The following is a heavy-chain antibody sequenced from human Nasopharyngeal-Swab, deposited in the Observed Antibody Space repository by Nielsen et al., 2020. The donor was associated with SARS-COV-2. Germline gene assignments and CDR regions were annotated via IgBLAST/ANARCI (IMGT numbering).Heavy chain of an antibody. Sequence: GSLKISCAASGFAFSDYYMSWIRQAPGKGLEWVSYISSSGSTIYYADSVKGRFTISRDNAKNSLYLQMNSLRAEDTAVYYCARPRGYSYGYPPDYWGQGTLVTVSS. D-gene: IGHD5-18*01. V-gene: IGHV3-11*04. J-gene: IGHJ4*02. CDR1: GFAFSDYY. CDR3: ARPRGYSYGYPPDY. CDR2: ISSSGSTI.